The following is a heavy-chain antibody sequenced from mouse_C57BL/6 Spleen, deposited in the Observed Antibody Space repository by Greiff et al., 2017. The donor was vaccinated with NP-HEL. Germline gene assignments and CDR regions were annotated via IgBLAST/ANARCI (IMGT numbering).Heavy chain of an antibody. CDR3: ARYYGNYGPYAMDY. J-gene: IGHJ4*01. CDR1: GFSLTSYG. Sequence: VQLQQSGPGLVQPSQSLSITCTVSGFSLTSYGVHWVRQSPGKGLEWLGVIWSGGSTDYNAAFISRLSISKDNSKSQVFFKMNSLQADDTAIYYCARYYGNYGPYAMDYWGQGTSVTVSS. CDR2: IWSGGST. D-gene: IGHD2-1*01. V-gene: IGHV2-2*01.